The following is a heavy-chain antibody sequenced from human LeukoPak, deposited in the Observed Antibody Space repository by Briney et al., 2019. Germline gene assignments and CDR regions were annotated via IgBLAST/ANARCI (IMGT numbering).Heavy chain of an antibody. CDR2: ISSSSSYI. V-gene: IGHV3-21*01. CDR3: AREEGPYGGSAGGYMDV. D-gene: IGHD4-23*01. CDR1: GFTFSSYA. J-gene: IGHJ6*03. Sequence: GGSLRLSCAASGFTFSSYAMHWVRQAPGKGLEWVSSISSSSSYIYYADSVKGRFTISRDNAKNSLYLQMNSLRAEDTAVYYCAREEGPYGGSAGGYMDVWGKGTTVTVSS.